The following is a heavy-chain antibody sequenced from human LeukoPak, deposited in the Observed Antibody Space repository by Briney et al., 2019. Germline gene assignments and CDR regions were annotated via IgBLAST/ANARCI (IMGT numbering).Heavy chain of an antibody. CDR3: ARGDMIGVFNI. Sequence: GRSLTLSCAPSGFTLCSYDMHWVRQAPGKGLEWVAVISYDGSNKYYADSVKGRFTISRDNSKNTLYLQMNSLRAEDTAVYYCARGDMIGVFNIWGQGGMVTVSS. V-gene: IGHV3-30-3*01. CDR1: GFTLCSYD. CDR2: ISYDGSNK. D-gene: IGHD2-21*01. J-gene: IGHJ3*02.